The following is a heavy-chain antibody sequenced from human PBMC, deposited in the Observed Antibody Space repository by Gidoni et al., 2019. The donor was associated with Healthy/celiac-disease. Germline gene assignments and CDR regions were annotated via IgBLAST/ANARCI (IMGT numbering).Heavy chain of an antibody. Sequence: QLQLQESGPGLVKPSETLSLTCTVSGGSISSSSYYWGWIRQPPGKGLEWIGSIYYSGSTYYNPSLKSRVTISVDTSKNQFSLKLSSVTAADTAVYYCARHFIVRGSGSYFHLDYWGQGTLVTVSS. V-gene: IGHV4-39*01. J-gene: IGHJ4*02. CDR1: GGSISSSSYY. CDR3: ARHFIVRGSGSYFHLDY. CDR2: IYYSGST. D-gene: IGHD3-10*01.